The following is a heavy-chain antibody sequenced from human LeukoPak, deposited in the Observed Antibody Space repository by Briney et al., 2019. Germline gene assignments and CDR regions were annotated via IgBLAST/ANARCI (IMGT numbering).Heavy chain of an antibody. CDR3: ARDQLKAVVVVIGPDFDY. CDR2: IRYDGSNK. D-gene: IGHD3-22*01. J-gene: IGHJ4*02. CDR1: GFTFSSYG. Sequence: GGSLRLSCAASGFTFSSYGMHWVRQAPGKGLEWVAFIRYDGSNKYYADSVKGRFTISRDNAKNSLYLQMNSLRAEDTAVYYCARDQLKAVVVVIGPDFDYWGQGTLVTVSS. V-gene: IGHV3-30*02.